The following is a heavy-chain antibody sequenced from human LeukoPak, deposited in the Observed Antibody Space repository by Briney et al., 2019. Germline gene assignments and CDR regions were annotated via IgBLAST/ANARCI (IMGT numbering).Heavy chain of an antibody. D-gene: IGHD6-13*01. CDR3: ARVVAAAGTDY. Sequence: GGTLRLSCAASGFTFSTYGMNWVRQAPGKGLEWVSGISPSGGITYYTDSVKGRFTISRDNSKHTVSLQMNSLRGEDTAVYYCARVVAAAGTDYWGQGTLVTVSS. J-gene: IGHJ4*02. CDR2: ISPSGGIT. CDR1: GFTFSTYG. V-gene: IGHV3-23*01.